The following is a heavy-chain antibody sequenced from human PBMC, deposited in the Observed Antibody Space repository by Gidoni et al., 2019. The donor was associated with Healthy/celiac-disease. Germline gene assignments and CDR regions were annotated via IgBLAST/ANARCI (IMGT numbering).Heavy chain of an antibody. Sequence: QVQLQQWGAGLLKPSETLSLTCAVYGGSFSGYYWSWIRQPPGKGLEWIGEINHSGSTNYNPSLKSRVTISVDTSKNQFSLKLSSVTAADTAVYYCARDVLLWFGESDYWGQGTLVTVSS. J-gene: IGHJ4*02. CDR1: GGSFSGYY. D-gene: IGHD3-10*01. CDR3: ARDVLLWFGESDY. CDR2: INHSGST. V-gene: IGHV4-34*01.